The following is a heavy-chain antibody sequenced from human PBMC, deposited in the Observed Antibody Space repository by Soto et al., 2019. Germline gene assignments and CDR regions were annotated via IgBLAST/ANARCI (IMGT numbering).Heavy chain of an antibody. D-gene: IGHD5-12*01. CDR1: GASFSIYY. Sequence: SETLSLTCAVYGASFSIYYWSWIRQPPGKGLECIGEINHSGSTNYNPSLKSRVTISVDTSKNQFSLKLSSVTAADTAVYYCARGRDIVATISPYYYYYYGMDVWGQGTTVTVSS. CDR2: INHSGST. V-gene: IGHV4-34*01. CDR3: ARGRDIVATISPYYYYYYGMDV. J-gene: IGHJ6*02.